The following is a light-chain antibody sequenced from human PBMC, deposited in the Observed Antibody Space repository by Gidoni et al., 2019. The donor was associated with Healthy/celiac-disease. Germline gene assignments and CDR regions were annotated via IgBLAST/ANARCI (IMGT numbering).Light chain of an antibody. CDR1: QSISRW. CDR3: QQYNSYRT. V-gene: IGKV1-5*03. CDR2: KAS. J-gene: IGKJ1*01. Sequence: DLQMTQSPSTLSASVGDRVTITCRASQSISRWFAWYQQKPGKAPQPLIYKASSLESGVPSRFSGSGAGTEFTLTISSLQPDDFATYYCQQYNSYRTFGQGTKVEIK.